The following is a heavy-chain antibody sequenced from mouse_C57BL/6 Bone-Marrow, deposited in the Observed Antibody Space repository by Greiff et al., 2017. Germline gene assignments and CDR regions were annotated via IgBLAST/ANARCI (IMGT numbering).Heavy chain of an antibody. V-gene: IGHV1-81*01. CDR1: GYTFTSYG. Sequence: QVQLQQSGAELARPGASVKLSCKASGYTFTSYGISWVKQRTGQGLEWIGEIFPRSGNTYYNEKFKGKDTLTADKSSSTAYMELRSLTSEDSAVYFCARVYYGSRGDGFAYWGQGTLVTVST. CDR3: ARVYYGSRGDGFAY. D-gene: IGHD1-1*01. J-gene: IGHJ3*01. CDR2: IFPRSGNT.